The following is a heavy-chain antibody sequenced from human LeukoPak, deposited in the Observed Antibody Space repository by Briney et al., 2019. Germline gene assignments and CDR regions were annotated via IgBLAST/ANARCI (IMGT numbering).Heavy chain of an antibody. CDR3: ARDYYVSSGQRSWYYFDY. V-gene: IGHV3-33*01. Sequence: GGSLRLSCAASGFTFSSSGMHWVRQAPGKGLEWVAVIWYDGSNKYYADSVKGRFTISRDNSKNTLYLQMNSLRAEDTAVYYCARDYYVSSGQRSWYYFDYWGQGTLVAVSS. J-gene: IGHJ4*02. CDR1: GFTFSSSG. D-gene: IGHD3-22*01. CDR2: IWYDGSNK.